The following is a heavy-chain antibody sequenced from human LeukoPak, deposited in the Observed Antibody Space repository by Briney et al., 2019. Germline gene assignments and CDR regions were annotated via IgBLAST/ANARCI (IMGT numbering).Heavy chain of an antibody. D-gene: IGHD4-17*01. CDR3: ARGLRFQNWFDP. CDR2: INHSGST. Sequence: PSETLSLTCAVYGGSFSGYYWSWIRQPPGKGLEWIGEINHSGSTNYNPSLKSRVTISVDTSKNQFSLKLSSVTAADTAVYYCARGLRFQNWFDPWGQGTLVTVSS. CDR1: GGSFSGYY. J-gene: IGHJ5*02. V-gene: IGHV4-34*01.